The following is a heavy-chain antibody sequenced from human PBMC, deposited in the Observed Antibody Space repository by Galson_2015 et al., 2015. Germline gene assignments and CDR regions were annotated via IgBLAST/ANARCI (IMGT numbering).Heavy chain of an antibody. CDR2: INSDGSDT. CDR1: GFTFSSYW. D-gene: IGHD2-15*01. J-gene: IGHJ4*02. CDR3: ARVRQTDGLLDY. Sequence: SLRLSCAVSGFTFSSYWMHWVRQAPGKGLVWVSRINSDGSDTTYADSVKGRFTISRDNAKNTLFLQMNGLRAEDTAVYYCARVRQTDGLLDYLGQGTLVTVSS. V-gene: IGHV3-74*01.